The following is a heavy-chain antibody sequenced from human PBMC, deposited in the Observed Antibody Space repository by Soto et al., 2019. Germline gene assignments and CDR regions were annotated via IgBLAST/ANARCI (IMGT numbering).Heavy chain of an antibody. Sequence: QVQLQQWGAGLLKPSETLSLNCAVYGGSFSGYYWSWIRQPPGKGLEWIGEINHRGSINYNPSLKSRVAMSVDTSKNQFSLKLNSVTAADTAVFYCARGSRMRIPAASWRYYYCHGLDVLGQGTAVTVSS. CDR1: GGSFSGYY. CDR2: INHRGSI. D-gene: IGHD2-2*01. CDR3: ARGSRMRIPAASWRYYYCHGLDV. V-gene: IGHV4-34*01. J-gene: IGHJ6*02.